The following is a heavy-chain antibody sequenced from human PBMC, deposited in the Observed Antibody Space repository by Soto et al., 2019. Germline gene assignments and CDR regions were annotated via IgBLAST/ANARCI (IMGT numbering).Heavy chain of an antibody. Sequence: GGSLRLSCASSVCTFADYAMHCVRQSPGKGLEWVSSIDWISGGVDYADSVKGRFTISRDNARNSLYLQVNSLRAEDTAFYYCAKGADCGTNSCPLEYWGQGTLVTVSS. CDR3: AKGADCGTNSCPLEY. J-gene: IGHJ4*02. CDR1: VCTFADYA. CDR2: IDWISGGV. V-gene: IGHV3-9*01. D-gene: IGHD2-21*01.